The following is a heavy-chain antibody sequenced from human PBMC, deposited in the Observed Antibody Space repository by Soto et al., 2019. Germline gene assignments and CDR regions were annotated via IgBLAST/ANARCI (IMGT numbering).Heavy chain of an antibody. CDR1: GFTFSGYT. CDR3: ERSYDSCSWSTFDY. CDR2: ISSSSSYI. Sequence: GGSLRLSCAPSGFTFSGYTMNWGRQAPGKGLDWVQSISSSSSYIYYADSMKGRFTITRDNTKNSLYLQMNSVRAEDTAVFYCERSYDSCSWSTFDYWGQGSLVTVSS. J-gene: IGHJ4*02. D-gene: IGHD6-13*01. V-gene: IGHV3-21*01.